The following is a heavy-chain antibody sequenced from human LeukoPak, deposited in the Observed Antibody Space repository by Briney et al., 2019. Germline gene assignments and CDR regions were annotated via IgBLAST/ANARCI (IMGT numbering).Heavy chain of an antibody. CDR2: IYYSGST. CDR3: ARPMVRGEDRDAFDI. V-gene: IGHV4-59*08. D-gene: IGHD3-10*01. J-gene: IGHJ3*02. Sequence: PSETLSLTCTVSGGSISSYYWSWIRQPPGKGLEWIGYIYYSGSTNYNPSLKSRVTISVDTSKNQFSLKLSSVTAADTAVYYCARPMVRGEDRDAFDIWGQGTMVTVSS. CDR1: GGSISSYY.